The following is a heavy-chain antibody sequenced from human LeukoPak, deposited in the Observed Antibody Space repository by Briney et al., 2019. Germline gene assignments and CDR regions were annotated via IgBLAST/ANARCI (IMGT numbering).Heavy chain of an antibody. CDR2: INPNSGGT. D-gene: IGHD6-13*01. V-gene: IGHV1-2*02. Sequence: GASVKVSCKASGYIFTGYYMYWVRQAPGQGLEWMGWINPNSGGTDYAQKFQGRVTMTRDTSISTAYMELSRLRSDDTAVYYCTRVGSSSWQLFDYWGQGTLVTVSP. CDR1: GYIFTGYY. J-gene: IGHJ4*02. CDR3: TRVGSSSWQLFDY.